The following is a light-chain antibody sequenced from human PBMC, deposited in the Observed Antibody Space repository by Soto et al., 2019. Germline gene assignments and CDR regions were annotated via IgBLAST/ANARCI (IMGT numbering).Light chain of an antibody. CDR1: KLGEKY. Sequence: SYELTQPPSVSVSPGQTARITCSGDKLGEKYASWYQQKPHQAPVLVIFEDSKWPSGIPERFSGSNSGNTATLTISGTQAMDEDDYCCQAWDSSTVVFGTGTKLTVL. CDR2: EDS. V-gene: IGLV3-1*01. J-gene: IGLJ1*01. CDR3: QAWDSSTVV.